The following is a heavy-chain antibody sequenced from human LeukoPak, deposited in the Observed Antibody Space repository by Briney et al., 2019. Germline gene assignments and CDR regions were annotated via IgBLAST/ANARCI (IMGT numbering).Heavy chain of an antibody. V-gene: IGHV4-34*01. J-gene: IGHJ5*02. CDR2: INHSGST. Sequence: KPSETLSLTCAVYGGSFSGYYWSWIRQPPGKGLEWIGEINHSGSTNYNPSLKSRVTISVDTSKNQFSLKLSSVTAADTAVYYCARVMDSGSWSAPKGNWFDPWGQGTLVTVSS. D-gene: IGHD3-3*01. CDR3: ARVMDSGSWSAPKGNWFDP. CDR1: GGSFSGYY.